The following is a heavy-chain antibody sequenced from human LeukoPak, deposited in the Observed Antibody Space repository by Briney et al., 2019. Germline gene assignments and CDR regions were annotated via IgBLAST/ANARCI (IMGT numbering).Heavy chain of an antibody. D-gene: IGHD6-19*01. CDR1: GFTFSSYA. Sequence: XSLRLSCAASGFTFSSYAMSWVRQAPGKGLEWVSAISGSGGSTYYADSVKGRFTISRDNSKNTLYLQMNTLRAEDTAVYYCAKRAVAGTGRAFDYWGQGTLVTVSS. CDR3: AKRAVAGTGRAFDY. V-gene: IGHV3-23*01. J-gene: IGHJ4*02. CDR2: ISGSGGST.